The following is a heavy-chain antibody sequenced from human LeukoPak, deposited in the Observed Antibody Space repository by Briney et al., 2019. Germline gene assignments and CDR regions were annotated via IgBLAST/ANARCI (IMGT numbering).Heavy chain of an antibody. CDR2: IYSGGST. J-gene: IGHJ4*02. Sequence: GGSLRLSXAASGFTVGSNYMSWVRQAPGKGLEWVSVIYSGGSTYYADSVKGRFTISRDNSKNTLYLQMNSLRAEDTAVYYCARARGYSYGLNYWGQGTLVTVSS. D-gene: IGHD5-18*01. CDR1: GFTVGSNY. V-gene: IGHV3-53*01. CDR3: ARARGYSYGLNY.